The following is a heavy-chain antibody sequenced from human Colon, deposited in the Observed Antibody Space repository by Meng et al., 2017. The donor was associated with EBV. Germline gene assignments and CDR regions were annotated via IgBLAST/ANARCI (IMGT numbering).Heavy chain of an antibody. J-gene: IGHJ4*02. CDR3: ARVSSGWDYFDY. D-gene: IGHD6-19*01. Sequence: QVQQQESGPGLVKPSQTLSPTCTVSGGSGSSGGYYWTWIRQHPGKGLEWFGHIYYSGSTFYNPSLKRRVIISIDTSKNQFSLNLRSVTAADTAVYYCARVSSGWDYFDYWGQGTLVTVSS. V-gene: IGHV4-31*03. CDR2: IYYSGST. CDR1: GGSGSSGGYY.